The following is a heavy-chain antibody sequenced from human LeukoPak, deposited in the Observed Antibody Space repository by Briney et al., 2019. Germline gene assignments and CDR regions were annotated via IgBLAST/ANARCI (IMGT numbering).Heavy chain of an antibody. CDR2: ISYDGSNK. V-gene: IGHV3-30*18. CDR1: GFTFSSYG. J-gene: IGHJ4*02. Sequence: PGGSLRLSCAASGFTFSSYGMHWVRQAPGKGLEWVAVISYDGSNKYYADSVKGRFTISRDNSKNTLYLQMNSLRAVDTAVYYCAKDYYGSGSYFDYWGQGTLVTVSS. CDR3: AKDYYGSGSYFDY. D-gene: IGHD3-10*01.